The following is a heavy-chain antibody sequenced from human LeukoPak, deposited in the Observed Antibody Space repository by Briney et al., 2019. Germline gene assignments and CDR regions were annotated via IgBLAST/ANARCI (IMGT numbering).Heavy chain of an antibody. CDR1: GFTLSSYS. D-gene: IGHD3-10*01. V-gene: IGHV3-48*01. CDR2: ISSSSRTI. Sequence: GVSLRFSCSASGFTLSSYSMTWVGHAPGKGLEGVSYISSSSRTISYADSVKGRFTISRDNAKNSLYLQMNSLRAEDTAVYYCARDQAQTLFGDPWGGDAFDIWGQRTMVTVSS. J-gene: IGHJ3*02. CDR3: ARDQAQTLFGDPWGGDAFDI.